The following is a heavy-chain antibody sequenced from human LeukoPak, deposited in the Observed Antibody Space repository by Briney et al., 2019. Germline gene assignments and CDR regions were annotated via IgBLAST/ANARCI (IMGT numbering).Heavy chain of an antibody. CDR1: GFTFSSYG. CDR3: AKEGHYDFWSGYYQPLDY. J-gene: IGHJ4*02. CDR2: ISYDGSNK. V-gene: IGHV3-30*18. Sequence: GGSLRLSCAASGFTFSSYGMHWVRQAPGKGLEWVAVISYDGSNKYYADSVKGRFTISRDNSKNTLYLQMNSLGAEDTAVYYCAKEGHYDFWSGYYQPLDYWGQGTLVTVSS. D-gene: IGHD3-3*01.